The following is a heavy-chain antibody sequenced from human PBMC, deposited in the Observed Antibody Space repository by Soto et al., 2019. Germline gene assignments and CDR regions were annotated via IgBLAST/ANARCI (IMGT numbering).Heavy chain of an antibody. V-gene: IGHV1-69*13. CDR3: ARDLAYCGGDCYSGYNWFDP. D-gene: IGHD2-21*02. J-gene: IGHJ5*02. CDR2: IIPIFGTA. CDR1: GGTFSSYA. Sequence: ASVKVSCKASGGTFSSYAISWVRQAPGQGLEWMGGIIPIFGTANYVQKFQGRVTITADESTSTAYMELSSLRSEDTAVYYCARDLAYCGGDCYSGYNWFDPWGQGTLVTVSS.